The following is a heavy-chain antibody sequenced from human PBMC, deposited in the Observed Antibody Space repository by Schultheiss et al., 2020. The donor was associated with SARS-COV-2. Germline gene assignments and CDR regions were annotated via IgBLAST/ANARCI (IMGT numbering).Heavy chain of an antibody. J-gene: IGHJ4*02. CDR2: ISYDGSNK. D-gene: IGHD6-13*01. CDR3: ARDFSSWYYFDY. V-gene: IGHV3-30*03. Sequence: GGSLRLSCAASGFTFSSFGIHWVRQAPGKGLEWVAVISYDGSNKYYADSVKGRFTISRDNSKNTLYLQMNSLRAEDTAVYYCARDFSSWYYFDYWGQGTLVTVSS. CDR1: GFTFSSFG.